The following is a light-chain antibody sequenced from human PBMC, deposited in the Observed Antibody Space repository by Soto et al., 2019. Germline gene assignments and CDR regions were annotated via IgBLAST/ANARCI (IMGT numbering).Light chain of an antibody. V-gene: IGKV3-15*01. CDR2: GAS. Sequence: EIVVTQSPATLSVSPGERATLSCRASQSVSSNLAWYQQKPGQAPRLLIYGASTRATGIPARFSGSGSGTEFPLTISSLQSEDFAVYYCQQYNNWPSTFGGGTKVGIK. CDR1: QSVSSN. CDR3: QQYNNWPST. J-gene: IGKJ4*01.